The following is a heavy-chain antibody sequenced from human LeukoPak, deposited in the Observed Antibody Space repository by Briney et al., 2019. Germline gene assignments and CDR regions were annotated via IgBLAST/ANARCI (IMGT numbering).Heavy chain of an antibody. CDR1: GFTFSSYW. CDR2: IKSDGTST. V-gene: IGHV3-74*01. Sequence: GGSLRLSCAASGFTFSSYWMHWVRQAPGKGLVWVSRIKSDGTSTSYADSVKGRFTISRDNAKNTLYLQMNSLRAEDTAVYYCARGPLVVISVNWFDPWGQGTLVTVSS. D-gene: IGHD3-22*01. J-gene: IGHJ5*02. CDR3: ARGPLVVISVNWFDP.